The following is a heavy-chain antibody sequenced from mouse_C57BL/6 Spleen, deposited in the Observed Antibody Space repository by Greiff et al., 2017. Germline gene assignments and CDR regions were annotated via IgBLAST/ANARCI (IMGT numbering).Heavy chain of an antibody. V-gene: IGHV1-69*01. J-gene: IGHJ2*01. CDR3: AREGSGFYYFDY. CDR2: IDPSDSYT. CDR1: GYTFTSYW. Sequence: VQLQQPGAELVMPGASVKLSCKASGYTFTSYWMHWVKQRPGQGLEWIGEIDPSDSYTNYNQKFKGKSTLTVDKSSSTAYMQLSSLTSEDSAVYYCAREGSGFYYFDYWGQGTTLTVSS.